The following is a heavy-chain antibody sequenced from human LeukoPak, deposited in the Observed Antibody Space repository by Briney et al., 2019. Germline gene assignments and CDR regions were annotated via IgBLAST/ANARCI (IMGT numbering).Heavy chain of an antibody. CDR2: ISYDGSNK. CDR3: AREHDFWSGYYWEDAFDI. J-gene: IGHJ3*02. D-gene: IGHD3-3*01. Sequence: PGGSLRLSCAASGFTFSSYAMHWVRQAPGKGLEWVAVISYDGSNKYYADSVKGRFTISRDNSKNTLYLQMNSLRAEDTAVYYCAREHDFWSGYYWEDAFDIWGQGTMVTVSS. V-gene: IGHV3-30-3*01. CDR1: GFTFSSYA.